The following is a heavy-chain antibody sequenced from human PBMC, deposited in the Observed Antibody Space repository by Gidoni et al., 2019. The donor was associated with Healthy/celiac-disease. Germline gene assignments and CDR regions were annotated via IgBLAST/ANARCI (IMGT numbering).Heavy chain of an antibody. Sequence: QVQLQESGPGLVKPSETLSLTCAVSGYSISSGYYWGWIRQPPGKGLEWIGSIYHSGSTYYNPSLKSRVTISVDTSKNQFSLKLSSVTAADTAVYYCAREGARVVLDYWGQGTLVTVSS. V-gene: IGHV4-38-2*02. CDR1: GYSISSGYY. D-gene: IGHD3-3*01. J-gene: IGHJ4*02. CDR2: IYHSGST. CDR3: AREGARVVLDY.